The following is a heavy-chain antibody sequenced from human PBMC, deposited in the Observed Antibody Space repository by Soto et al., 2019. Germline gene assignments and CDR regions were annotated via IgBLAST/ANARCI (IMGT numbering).Heavy chain of an antibody. Sequence: GGSLRLSCAASGFTFSSYAMSWVRQAPGKGLEWVSAISGSGGSTYYADSVKGRFTISRDNSKNTLYLQMNSLRAEDTAVYYCAKAGGDYLHYYYYMDVWGKGTTVTVSS. D-gene: IGHD4-17*01. CDR1: GFTFSSYA. V-gene: IGHV3-23*01. J-gene: IGHJ6*03. CDR3: AKAGGDYLHYYYYMDV. CDR2: ISGSGGST.